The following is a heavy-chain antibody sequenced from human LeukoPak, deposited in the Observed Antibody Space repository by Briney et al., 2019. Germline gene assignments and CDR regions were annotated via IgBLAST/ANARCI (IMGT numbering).Heavy chain of an antibody. CDR3: ARQRAVAGADYFDY. J-gene: IGHJ4*02. CDR2: IYSGGST. CDR1: GFTVSTNY. Sequence: AGGSLRLSCAASGFTVSTNYMTWVRQAPGKGLEWVSVIYSGGSTYYADSVKGRFTISRDNSKNTPYLQMNSLRAEDTAVYYCARQRAVAGADYFDYWGQGTLVTVSS. D-gene: IGHD6-19*01. V-gene: IGHV3-53*01.